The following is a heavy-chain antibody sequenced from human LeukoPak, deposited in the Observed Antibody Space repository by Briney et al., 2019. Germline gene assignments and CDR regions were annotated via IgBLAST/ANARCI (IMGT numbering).Heavy chain of an antibody. V-gene: IGHV3-23*01. CDR2: ISDSGGST. J-gene: IGHJ4*02. Sequence: GGSLRLSCTASGFTFRDYAMSWVRQAPGKGLEWLSAISDSGGSTYYADSVKGRFTISRDNSKDTLYLQMNSLRAEDTAVYYRARDQPNYGDYTTDFDYWGQGTLVTVSS. CDR3: ARDQPNYGDYTTDFDY. D-gene: IGHD4-17*01. CDR1: GFTFRDYA.